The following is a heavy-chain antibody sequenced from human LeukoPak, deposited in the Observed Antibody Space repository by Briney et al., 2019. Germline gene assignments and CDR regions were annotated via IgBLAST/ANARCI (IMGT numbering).Heavy chain of an antibody. D-gene: IGHD6-13*01. CDR3: ATDGFLAAALIDY. Sequence: GGSLRLSCAASGLNFSRYWMTWVRQAPGKRLEWVAQIKQDGSEKHYVDPVKGRFTISRDNAKNSLYLQMNSLRAEDTAVYYCATDGFLAAALIDYWGQGTLVTVSS. CDR1: GLNFSRYW. J-gene: IGHJ4*02. CDR2: IKQDGSEK. V-gene: IGHV3-7*02.